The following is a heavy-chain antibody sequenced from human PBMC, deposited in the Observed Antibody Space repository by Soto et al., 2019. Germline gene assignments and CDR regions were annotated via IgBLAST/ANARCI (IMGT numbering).Heavy chain of an antibody. J-gene: IGHJ5*02. CDR3: ARRIAVRPRKNGVNP. D-gene: IGHD6-6*01. Sequence: QLQLQESGSGLVKPSQSLSLTCAVSGDSISSGGHSWSWSRQPPGQGPEWIGYIYHSGSTYYNPSLDNRVTLTVDRQKNQLSLKLSPVTAAATAVYYCARRIAVRPRKNGVNPWGQGFVVSVSS. CDR1: GDSISSGGHS. CDR2: IYHSGST. V-gene: IGHV4-30-2*01.